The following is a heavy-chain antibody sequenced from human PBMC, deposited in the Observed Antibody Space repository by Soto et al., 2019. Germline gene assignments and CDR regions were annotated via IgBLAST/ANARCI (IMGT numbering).Heavy chain of an antibody. Sequence: PGGSLRLSCTASGFTFGDYAMSWFRQAPGKGLEWVGFIRSKAYGGTTEYAASVKGRFTISRDDSKSIAYLQMNSLKTEDTAVYYCTRTPGYYDFWSGYIGYYYYGMAVWGQGTSVTVSS. J-gene: IGHJ6*02. CDR3: TRTPGYYDFWSGYIGYYYYGMAV. CDR2: IRSKAYGGTT. CDR1: GFTFGDYA. D-gene: IGHD3-3*01. V-gene: IGHV3-49*03.